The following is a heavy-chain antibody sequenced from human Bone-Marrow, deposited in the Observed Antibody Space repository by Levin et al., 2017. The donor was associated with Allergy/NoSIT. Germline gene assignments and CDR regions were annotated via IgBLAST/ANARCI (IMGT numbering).Heavy chain of an antibody. Sequence: SCVSSGFTFSSHGMYWVRQAPGKGLEWVSVIQYDGSNENYADSVKGRFTISRDNSKNTLYLQMNSLRVEDTAVYYCARFRGAYYLDNWGQGTLVTVSS. CDR3: ARFRGAYYLDN. V-gene: IGHV3-33*01. CDR2: IQYDGSNE. CDR1: GFTFSSHG. J-gene: IGHJ4*02. D-gene: IGHD3-16*01.